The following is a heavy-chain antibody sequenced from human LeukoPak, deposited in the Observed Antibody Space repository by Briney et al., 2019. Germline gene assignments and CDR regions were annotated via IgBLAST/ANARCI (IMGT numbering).Heavy chain of an antibody. CDR1: GYTFTSYG. J-gene: IGHJ5*02. CDR2: ISAYNGNT. Sequence: ASVKVSCKASGYTFTSYGISWVRQAPGQGLEWMGWISAYNGNTNYAQKFQGRVTMTEDTSTDTAYMELSSLRSEDTAVYYCATTVYFDWSNNWFDPWGQGTLVTVSS. V-gene: IGHV1-18*01. D-gene: IGHD3-9*01. CDR3: ATTVYFDWSNNWFDP.